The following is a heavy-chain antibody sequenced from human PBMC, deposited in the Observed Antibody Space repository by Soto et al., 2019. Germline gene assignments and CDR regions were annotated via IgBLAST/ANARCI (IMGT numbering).Heavy chain of an antibody. Sequence: PSETLSLTCVASNFSISSGYYWGWIRQSPGKGLEWIASIYRRGTTSYNPSLKSRVTISVDPSKNQFSLMLTAVTAADTAVYYCARTHSGSYYSVFNYWGRGSLVTVSS. CDR3: ARTHSGSYYSVFNY. V-gene: IGHV4-38-2*01. D-gene: IGHD1-26*01. J-gene: IGHJ4*02. CDR2: IYRRGTT. CDR1: NFSISSGYY.